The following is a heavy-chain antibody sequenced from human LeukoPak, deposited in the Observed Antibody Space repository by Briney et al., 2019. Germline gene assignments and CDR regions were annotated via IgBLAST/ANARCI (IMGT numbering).Heavy chain of an antibody. V-gene: IGHV4-4*07. CDR2: MYNSGNT. CDR1: GGSISTNY. CDR3: ARGTFDSSGYYLFDS. Sequence: SETVSLTCTGSGGSISTNYWSWIRQPAGKGLEGIGRMYNSGNTNYRPSLASRVPMSADTSKNQFSLKLSSVTAADTAVYYCARGTFDSSGYYLFDSCGQGTLVTVSS. D-gene: IGHD3-22*01. J-gene: IGHJ4*02.